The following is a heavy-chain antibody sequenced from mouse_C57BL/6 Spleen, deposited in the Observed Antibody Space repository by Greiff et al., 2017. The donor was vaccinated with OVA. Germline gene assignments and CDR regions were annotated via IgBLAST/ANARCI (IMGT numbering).Heavy chain of an antibody. CDR2: ISDGGSYT. V-gene: IGHV5-4*03. CDR3: ANYAMDY. Sequence: DVMLVESGGGLVKPGGSLKLSCAASGFTFSSYAMSWVRQTPEKRLEWVATISDGGSYTYYPDNVKGRFTISRDNAKNNLYLQMSHLKSEDTAMYYCANYAMDYWGQGTSVTVSS. CDR1: GFTFSSYA. J-gene: IGHJ4*01.